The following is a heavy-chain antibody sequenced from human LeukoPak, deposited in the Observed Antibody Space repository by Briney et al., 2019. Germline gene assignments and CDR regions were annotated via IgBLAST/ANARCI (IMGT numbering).Heavy chain of an antibody. J-gene: IGHJ6*03. D-gene: IGHD6-6*01. CDR2: ISWDGSST. Sequence: PGGSLRLSCAASGFSFDDYTMHWVRQAPGKGLEWVSLISWDGSSTYYADSVKGRFTISRANSKNSLYLQMNSLRTEDTALYYCAKSAARLVSDYYYYMDVWGQGTLVTVSS. CDR3: AKSAARLVSDYYYYMDV. V-gene: IGHV3-43*01. CDR1: GFSFDDYT.